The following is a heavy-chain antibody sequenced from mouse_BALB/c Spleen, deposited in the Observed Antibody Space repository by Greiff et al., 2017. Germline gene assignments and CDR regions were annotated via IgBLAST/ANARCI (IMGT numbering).Heavy chain of an antibody. V-gene: IGHV1-9*01. CDR3: ARGYGPYYYAMDY. D-gene: IGHD1-1*02. J-gene: IGHJ4*01. Sequence: VQLQQSGAELMKPGASVKISCKATGYTFSSYWIEWVKQRPGHGLEWIGEILPGSGSTNYNEKFKGKATFTADTSSNTAYMQLSSLTSEDSAVYYCARGYGPYYYAMDYWGQGTSVTVSS. CDR1: GYTFSSYW. CDR2: ILPGSGST.